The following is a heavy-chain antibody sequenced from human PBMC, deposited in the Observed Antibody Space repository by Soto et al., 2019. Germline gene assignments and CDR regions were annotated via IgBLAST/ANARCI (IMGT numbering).Heavy chain of an antibody. CDR1: GFFFNDYH. Sequence: ASVKVSCKTSGFFFNDYHMHWVRKAPGQGLEWMGWINPKNGDTNYAQKFQDRVTMTRDTSFSTVYIELSRLTSDDTAVFYCAREAGGCNIAAVLLDPWGQGTLVTVSS. CDR3: AREAGGCNIAAVLLDP. D-gene: IGHD3-3*02. V-gene: IGHV1-2*02. CDR2: INPKNGDT. J-gene: IGHJ5*02.